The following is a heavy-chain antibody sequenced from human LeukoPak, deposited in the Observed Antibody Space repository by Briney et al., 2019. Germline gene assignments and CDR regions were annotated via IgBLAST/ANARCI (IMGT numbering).Heavy chain of an antibody. V-gene: IGHV3-21*01. D-gene: IGHD6-13*01. Sequence: GGSLRLSCAASGFTFSSYSMNWVRQAPGKGLEWVSSISSSSSYIYYADSVKGRFTISRDNAKNSLYLQMNSLRAEDTAVYYCARGSFSSSWSTNWGQGTLVTVSS. J-gene: IGHJ4*02. CDR3: ARGSFSSSWSTN. CDR2: ISSSSSYI. CDR1: GFTFSSYS.